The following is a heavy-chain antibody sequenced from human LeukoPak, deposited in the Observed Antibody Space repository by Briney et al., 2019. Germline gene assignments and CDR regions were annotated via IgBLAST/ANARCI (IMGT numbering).Heavy chain of an antibody. J-gene: IGHJ3*02. D-gene: IGHD4-23*01. Sequence: SETLSLTCTVSGGSISSYYWSWIRQPPGKGLEWIGYIYYSGSTNYNPSLKSRVTISVDTSKNQFSLKLSSVTAADTAVYYCARATEATVVGPIYAFDIWGQGTMVTVSS. CDR3: ARATEATVVGPIYAFDI. CDR1: GGSISSYY. V-gene: IGHV4-59*01. CDR2: IYYSGST.